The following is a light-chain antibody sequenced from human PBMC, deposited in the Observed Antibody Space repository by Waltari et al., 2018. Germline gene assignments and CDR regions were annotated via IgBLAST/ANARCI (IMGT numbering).Light chain of an antibody. CDR3: SSYATSSTVV. J-gene: IGLJ2*01. Sequence: QSALTHPSSVSGPPGSSITSSCTATSSDLGSYVFFFWHQQHPGKAPKLMIDDVTKRPSGVSDRFSGSKSGNTASLTISGLQAEDEADYYCSSYATSSTVVFGGGTKVTVL. CDR1: SSDLGSYVF. V-gene: IGLV2-14*03. CDR2: DVT.